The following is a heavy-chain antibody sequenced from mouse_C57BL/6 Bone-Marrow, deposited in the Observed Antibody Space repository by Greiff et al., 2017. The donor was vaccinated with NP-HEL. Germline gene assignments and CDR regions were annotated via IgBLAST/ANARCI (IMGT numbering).Heavy chain of an antibody. D-gene: IGHD1-1*01. CDR1: GYTFTSYT. CDR2: INPSSGYT. J-gene: IGHJ4*01. V-gene: IGHV1-4*01. CDR3: RYDGSSSYYYAMDY. Sequence: VQLQQPGAELARPGASVKMSCKASGYTFTSYTMHWVKQRPGQGLEWIGYINPSSGYTKYNQKFKDKATLTADKSSSTAYMQLSSLTAEDSAVYYCRYDGSSSYYYAMDYWGQGTSVTVSS.